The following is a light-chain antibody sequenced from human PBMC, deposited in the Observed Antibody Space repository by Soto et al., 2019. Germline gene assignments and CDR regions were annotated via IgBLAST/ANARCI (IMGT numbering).Light chain of an antibody. J-gene: IGKJ4*01. Sequence: DIQMTQSPSTLSASVGDRVTNTCRASQSISSWLAWYQQKPGKAPKLLIQKASSLESGVPSRFSGSGSGTEFTLTISSLQPDDFATYYCQQYSIFSLTFGGGTKVEIK. CDR1: QSISSW. V-gene: IGKV1-5*03. CDR2: KAS. CDR3: QQYSIFSLT.